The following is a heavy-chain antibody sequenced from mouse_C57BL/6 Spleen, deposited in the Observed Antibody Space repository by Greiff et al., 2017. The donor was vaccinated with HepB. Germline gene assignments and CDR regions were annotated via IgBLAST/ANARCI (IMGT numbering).Heavy chain of an antibody. CDR3: ARIVRDYYAMDY. CDR2: IDPSDSYT. Sequence: VQLQQPGAELVRPGTSVKLSCKASGYTFTSYWMHWVKQRPGQGLEWIGVIDPSDSYTNYNQKFKGKATLTVDTSSSTAYMQLSSLTSEDSAVYYCARIVRDYYAMDYWGQGTSVTVSS. V-gene: IGHV1-59*01. CDR1: GYTFTSYW. J-gene: IGHJ4*01. D-gene: IGHD2-14*01.